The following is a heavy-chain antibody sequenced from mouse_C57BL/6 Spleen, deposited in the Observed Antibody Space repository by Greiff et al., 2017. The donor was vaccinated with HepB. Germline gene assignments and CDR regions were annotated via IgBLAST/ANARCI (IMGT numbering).Heavy chain of an antibody. CDR2: IYPGSGST. D-gene: IGHD1-1*01. V-gene: IGHV1-55*01. J-gene: IGHJ2*01. CDR3: ARSTTVPDY. CDR1: GYTFTSYW. Sequence: QVQLKESGAELVKPGASVKMSCKASGYTFTSYWITWVKQRPGQGLEWIGDIYPGSGSTNYNEKFKSKATLTVDTSSSTAYMQLSSLTSEDSAVYYCARSTTVPDYWGQGTTLTVSS.